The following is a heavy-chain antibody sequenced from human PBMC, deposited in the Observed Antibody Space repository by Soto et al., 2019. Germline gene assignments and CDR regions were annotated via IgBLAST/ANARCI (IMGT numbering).Heavy chain of an antibody. CDR1: GDSIGSGDNY. V-gene: IGHV4-30-4*01. J-gene: IGHJ6*01. D-gene: IGHD2-21*01. CDR2: IHSSGGT. CDR3: ARDRRIRIYYDGVDV. Sequence: QVRLKESGPGLVKPSQTLSLTCTVSGDSIGSGDNYWSWIRQPPGKGLDWIGYIHSSGGTVYHPSLRVRVSLSVDTSKNQLFLRMTSVSAADTAVYFCARDRRIRIYYDGVDVWGQGTTVTVSS.